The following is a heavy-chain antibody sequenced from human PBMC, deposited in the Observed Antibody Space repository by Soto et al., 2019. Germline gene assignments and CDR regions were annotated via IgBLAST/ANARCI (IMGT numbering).Heavy chain of an antibody. J-gene: IGHJ4*02. CDR2: ISYDGGNK. Sequence: QVQLVESGGGVVQPERSLRLSCAASGFTFNSSAMHWVRQAPGKGLEWVTVISYDGGNKYYADSVKGRFTISRDNSKNTMYLQMTSLRAEDTAVYYGAKAGGYRNWYFDYWGQGTLVTVSS. CDR3: AKAGGYRNWYFDY. V-gene: IGHV3-30*18. CDR1: GFTFNSSA. D-gene: IGHD4-4*01.